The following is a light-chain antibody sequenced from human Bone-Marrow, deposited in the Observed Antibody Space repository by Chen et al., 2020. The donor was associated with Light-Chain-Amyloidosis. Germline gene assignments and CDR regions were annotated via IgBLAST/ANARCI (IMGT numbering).Light chain of an antibody. CDR3: QSADSSGTYEVI. V-gene: IGLV3-25*03. Sequence: SYELTQPPSVSVSPAQTARITCSGDDLPTKYAYWYRQKPGQAPVLVIHRDTERPSGISERFSGSSSGTTATLTISGVQAEDEADYHCQSADSSGTYEVIFGGGTKLTVL. CDR1: DLPTKY. CDR2: RDT. J-gene: IGLJ2*01.